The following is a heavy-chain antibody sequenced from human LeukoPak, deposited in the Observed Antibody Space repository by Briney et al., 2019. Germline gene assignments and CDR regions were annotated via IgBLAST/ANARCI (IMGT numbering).Heavy chain of an antibody. CDR2: ISYDGSNK. CDR1: GFTFTSHG. Sequence: GGSLRLSCVVSGFTFTSHGMHWIRQAPGTGLEWVAVISYDGSNKYYADSVKGRFTISRDNSKNTLYLQMNSLRAEDTAVYYCARSYCTNGVCYKAADYWGQGTLVTVSS. V-gene: IGHV3-30*19. CDR3: ARSYCTNGVCYKAADY. J-gene: IGHJ4*02. D-gene: IGHD2-8*01.